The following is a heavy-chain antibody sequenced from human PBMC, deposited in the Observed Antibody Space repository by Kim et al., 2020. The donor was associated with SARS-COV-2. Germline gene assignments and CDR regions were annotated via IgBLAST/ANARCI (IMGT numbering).Heavy chain of an antibody. CDR2: IYKNGDT. Sequence: SETLSLTCTVSGGSTSNYYWSWIRQPAGKGLEWIGRIYKNGDTNYNPSLKSRITMSAXPAKRQLSLKLSSVTAADTAVYXXXXDFCXGSSCNWFDPXGQGVXXXVSS. D-gene: IGHD2-15*01. J-gene: IGHJ5*02. CDR3: XXDFCXGSSCNWFDP. CDR1: GGSTSNYY. V-gene: IGHV4-4*07.